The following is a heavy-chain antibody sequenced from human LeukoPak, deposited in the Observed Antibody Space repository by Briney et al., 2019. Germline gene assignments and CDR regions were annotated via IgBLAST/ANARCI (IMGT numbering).Heavy chain of an antibody. CDR2: FDPEDGET. V-gene: IGHV1-24*01. CDR3: ATTLSPYYYYGMDV. Sequence: ASVKVSCKVSGYTLTALSMHWVRQAPGKGLEWMGGFDPEDGETIYAQKFQGRVTMTEDTSTDTAYMELSSLRSEDTAVYYCATTLSPYYYYGMDVWGQGTTVTVSS. CDR1: GYTLTALS. J-gene: IGHJ6*02.